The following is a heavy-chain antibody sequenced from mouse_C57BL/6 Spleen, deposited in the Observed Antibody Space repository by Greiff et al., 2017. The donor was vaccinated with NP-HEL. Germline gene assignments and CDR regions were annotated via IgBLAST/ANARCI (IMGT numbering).Heavy chain of an antibody. V-gene: IGHV14-4*01. D-gene: IGHD2-2*01. CDR1: GFNIKDDY. CDR2: IDPENGDT. J-gene: IGHJ4*01. CDR3: TTWGGYLYAMGY. Sequence: EVQLQQSGAELVRPGASVKLSCTASGFNIKDDYMHWVKQRPEQGLEWIGWIDPENGDTEYASKFQGKATITADTSSNTAYLQLSSLTSEDTAVYYCTTWGGYLYAMGYWGQGTSVTVSS.